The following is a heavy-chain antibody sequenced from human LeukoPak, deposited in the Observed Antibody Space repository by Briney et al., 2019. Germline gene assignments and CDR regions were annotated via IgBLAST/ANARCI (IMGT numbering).Heavy chain of an antibody. CDR3: AREGMIRGWDYYYMDV. V-gene: IGHV3-48*01. D-gene: IGHD3-10*01. CDR1: GFTFSSYS. Sequence: AGGSLRLSCAAAGFTFSSYSMNWVRRAPGKGLEWVAYTSSRSSTIYYADSVKGRFTISRDNAKNSLYLQMNSLRAEDTAVYYCAREGMIRGWDYYYMDVWGKGTTVTVSS. CDR2: TSSRSSTI. J-gene: IGHJ6*03.